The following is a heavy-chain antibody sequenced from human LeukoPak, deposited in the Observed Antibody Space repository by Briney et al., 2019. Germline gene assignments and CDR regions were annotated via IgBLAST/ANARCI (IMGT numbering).Heavy chain of an antibody. J-gene: IGHJ4*02. CDR1: GGSISSSSYY. D-gene: IGHD6-13*01. CDR2: IYYSGTT. CDR3: ARHAESWFYFDS. V-gene: IGHV4-39*01. Sequence: SETLSLTCTVSGGSISSSSYYWGWIRQPPGKGLEWIGSIYYSGTTNYNPSLKSRVTISVDMSTNQFSLKLSSVTAADTAIYYCARHAESWFYFDSWGQGTLVTVSS.